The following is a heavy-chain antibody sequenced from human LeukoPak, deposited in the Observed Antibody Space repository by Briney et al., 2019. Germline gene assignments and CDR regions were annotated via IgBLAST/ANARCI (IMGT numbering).Heavy chain of an antibody. CDR2: IYYSGST. CDR3: ARDNSHGLGD. V-gene: IGHV4-61*01. CDR1: GGSVSSGSYY. Sequence: PSETLSLTCTVSGGSVSSGSYYWSWIRQPPGKGLEWIGYIYYSGSTNYNPSLKSRVTISVDTSKNQFSLKLSSVTAADTAVYYCARDNSHGLGDWGQGTLVTVSS. J-gene: IGHJ4*02. D-gene: IGHD5-18*01.